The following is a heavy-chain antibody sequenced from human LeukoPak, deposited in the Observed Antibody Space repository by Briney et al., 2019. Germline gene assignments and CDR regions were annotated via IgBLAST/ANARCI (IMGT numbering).Heavy chain of an antibody. CDR2: IYHSGST. CDR3: ARGRYYDSSGYPGHHWFDP. J-gene: IGHJ5*02. CDR1: GYSISSGYY. Sequence: SETLSLACTVSGYSISSGYYWGWIRQPPGKGLEWIGSIYHSGSTYYNPSLKSRVTISVDTSKNQFSLKLSSVTAADTAVYYCARGRYYDSSGYPGHHWFDPWGQGTLVTVSS. D-gene: IGHD3-22*01. V-gene: IGHV4-38-2*02.